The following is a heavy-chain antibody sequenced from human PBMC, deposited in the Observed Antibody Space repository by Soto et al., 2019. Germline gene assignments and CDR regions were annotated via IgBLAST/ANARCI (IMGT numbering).Heavy chain of an antibody. CDR3: ARRVGPGSYYNQYTWFDP. J-gene: IGHJ5*02. CDR1: GYTFTNYG. CDR2: INVYNGNT. D-gene: IGHD3-10*01. Sequence: QVQLVQSGGEVKKPGASVKVSCKASGYTFTNYGISWVRQAPGQGLEWMGWINVYNGNTKYAPKVQGRVTMTTDTXTXTXXMELRSLRTDHTAVYYCARRVGPGSYYNQYTWFDPWGQGALITVST. V-gene: IGHV1-18*01.